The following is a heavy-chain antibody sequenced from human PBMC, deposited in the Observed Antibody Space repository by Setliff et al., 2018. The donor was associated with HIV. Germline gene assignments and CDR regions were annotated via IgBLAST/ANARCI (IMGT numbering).Heavy chain of an antibody. Sequence: PSETLSLTCTVSGGSISSGSYYWGWIRQPPGKGLEWIGSIYFTGSPFYNPSLKSRVTIPVDTSNNQFSLKLSSVTAADTAVYYCARGGGTSSPIDYHYYIDVWGKGTTVTVSS. CDR3: ARGGGTSSPIDYHYYIDV. V-gene: IGHV4-39*01. J-gene: IGHJ6*03. D-gene: IGHD6-6*01. CDR2: IYFTGSP. CDR1: GGSISSGSYY.